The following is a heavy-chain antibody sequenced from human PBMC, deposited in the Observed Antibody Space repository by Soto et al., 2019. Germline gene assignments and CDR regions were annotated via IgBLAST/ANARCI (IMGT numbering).Heavy chain of an antibody. V-gene: IGHV4-34*01. D-gene: IGHD3-10*01. J-gene: IGHJ4*02. CDR3: ARRSSRYYDSGSYLHY. Sequence: QVQLQQWGAGLLKPSETLALTCAVYGGSFSGYYWSWIRQPPRKGLGWIGEINHSGSTNYNPSLKSRVTISIDTSKNQFSLTLSSVTAADTAVYYCARRSSRYYDSGSYLHYWGQGTLVTVSS. CDR1: GGSFSGYY. CDR2: INHSGST.